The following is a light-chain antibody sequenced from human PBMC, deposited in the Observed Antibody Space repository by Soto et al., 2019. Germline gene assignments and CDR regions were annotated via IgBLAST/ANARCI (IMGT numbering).Light chain of an antibody. CDR1: QDISNY. CDR3: QQCDNLPYT. Sequence: DIQMTQSPSSLSASVGDRVTITCQASQDISNYLNWYQQKPGKAPKLLIYDASNLERGVPSRFSGSGSGTHFTFTISSLQPEDIATYYCQQCDNLPYTFGQGTKLEI. J-gene: IGKJ2*01. V-gene: IGKV1-33*01. CDR2: DAS.